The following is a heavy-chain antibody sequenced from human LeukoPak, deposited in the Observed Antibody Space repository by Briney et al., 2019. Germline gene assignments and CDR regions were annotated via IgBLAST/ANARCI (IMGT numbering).Heavy chain of an antibody. J-gene: IGHJ4*02. CDR3: AKGSMAGGYGY. CDR1: GFTFSSSA. Sequence: PGGSLRLSCAASGFTFSSSAMNWVRQAPGKGLEWVSALNAGGGSTYYADSVKGRFSISRDNSKNTLYLQMNSLRAEDTAVYYCAKGSMAGGYGYWGQGTLVTVSS. CDR2: LNAGGGST. V-gene: IGHV3-23*01. D-gene: IGHD6-6*01.